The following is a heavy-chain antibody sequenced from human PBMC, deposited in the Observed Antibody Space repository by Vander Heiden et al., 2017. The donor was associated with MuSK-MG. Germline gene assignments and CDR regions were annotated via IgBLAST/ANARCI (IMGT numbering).Heavy chain of an antibody. CDR3: SPSSLFDY. V-gene: IGHV3-23*01. J-gene: IGHJ4*02. CDR1: GFTFSSYA. CDR2: ISGGGGNT. Sequence: EVQLLESGGGLVQPGGSLRPSGTASGFTFSSYAMSWVRQAPGKGLEWVSGISGGGGNTYYADSVKGRFTISRDNSKNTLYLRMNSLRAEDTAVYYCSPSSLFDYWGQGTPVTVSS.